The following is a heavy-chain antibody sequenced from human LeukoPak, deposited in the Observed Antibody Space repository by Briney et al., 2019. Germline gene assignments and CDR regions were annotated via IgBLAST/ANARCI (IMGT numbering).Heavy chain of an antibody. CDR1: GGSINNHY. CDR2: IYYTGKN. D-gene: IGHD5-12*01. J-gene: IGHJ4*02. V-gene: IGHV4-59*08. CDR3: VRRDSGWNYFDY. Sequence: SETLSLTCAVSGGSINNHYWGWIRQPPGKGLQWIGDIYYTGKNSYNPSLKSRVTISLDTSKDHLSLKLTSVLAADTAIYYCVRRDSGWNYFDYWGQGILVTVSS.